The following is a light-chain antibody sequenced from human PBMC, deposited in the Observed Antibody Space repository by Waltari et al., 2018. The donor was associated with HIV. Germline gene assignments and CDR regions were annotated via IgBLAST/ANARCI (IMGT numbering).Light chain of an antibody. V-gene: IGLV2-23*01. CDR1: SSDTGTYNL. J-gene: IGLJ2*01. CDR3: CAYAGGLE. Sequence: QSALTQPASVSGSPGQSITISCTGTSSDTGTYNLVSLYHLYPGKAPKLIIYEENKRPTGVSNRFSGSKSADTASLTISGLQAEDEADYYCCAYAGGLEFGGGTKLTVL. CDR2: EEN.